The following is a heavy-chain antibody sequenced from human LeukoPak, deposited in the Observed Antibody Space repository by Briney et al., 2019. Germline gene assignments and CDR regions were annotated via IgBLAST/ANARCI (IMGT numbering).Heavy chain of an antibody. D-gene: IGHD3-10*01. J-gene: IGHJ4*02. V-gene: IGHV4-59*04. CDR2: MHYSGST. CDR1: GDSITSYY. Sequence: SETLSLTCTVSGDSITSYYWNWIRQPPGEGLEWIGSMHYSGSTYYNPSLKSRVTMSVDTSKKQFSLKLSSVTAADTAVYYCARSYGSGSYNYWGQGTLVTVSS. CDR3: ARSYGSGSYNY.